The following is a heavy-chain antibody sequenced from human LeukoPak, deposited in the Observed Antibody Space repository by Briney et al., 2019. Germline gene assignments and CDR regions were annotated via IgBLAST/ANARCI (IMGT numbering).Heavy chain of an antibody. CDR1: GYTFTGYY. V-gene: IGHV1-2*02. CDR3: ARSAYVASGPSV. CDR2: INPNSGGT. J-gene: IGHJ6*02. Sequence: ASVKVSCKASGYTFTGYYMHWVRQAPGQGLEWMGWINPNSGGTNYAQKFQGRVTMTRDTSISTAYMELSRLRSDDTAVYYCARSAYVASGPSVWGQGTTVTVSS. D-gene: IGHD3-10*01.